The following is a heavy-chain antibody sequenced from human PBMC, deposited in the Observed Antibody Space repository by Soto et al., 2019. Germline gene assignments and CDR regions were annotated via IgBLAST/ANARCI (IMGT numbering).Heavy chain of an antibody. CDR1: GGTFSRSA. V-gene: IGHV1-69*11. Sequence: QVQLVQSGAEVKKPGSSVKVSCKASGGTFSRSAISWVRQAPGQGLEWMGTIIPVLATPKYAQKFQGRVTITADESTSTVYMELYSLMSEDTAFYYCARDPTVTNAFEYWGQGTLVTVSS. J-gene: IGHJ4*02. CDR2: IIPVLATP. D-gene: IGHD4-17*01. CDR3: ARDPTVTNAFEY.